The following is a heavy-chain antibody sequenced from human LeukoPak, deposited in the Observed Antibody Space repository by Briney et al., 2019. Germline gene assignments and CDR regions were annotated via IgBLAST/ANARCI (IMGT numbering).Heavy chain of an antibody. D-gene: IGHD5-18*01. Sequence: SETLSLTCTVSGGSISSYYWSWIRQPPGKGLEWIGYIYYSGSTNYIPSLKSRVTISVDTSKNQFSLKLSSVTAADTAVYYCARGGNSYGTDYWGQGTLVTVSS. V-gene: IGHV4-59*01. CDR2: IYYSGST. CDR1: GGSISSYY. J-gene: IGHJ4*02. CDR3: ARGGNSYGTDY.